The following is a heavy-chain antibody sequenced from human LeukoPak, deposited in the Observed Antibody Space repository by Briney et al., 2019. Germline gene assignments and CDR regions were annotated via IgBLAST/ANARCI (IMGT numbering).Heavy chain of an antibody. CDR3: ARGYSNYDGSYYFDY. Sequence: ASVKVSCKASGYTFTGYYMQWVRQAPGQGLEWMGWINPDSGGTNYVQKFQGWVNLTRDTSISTAYMELSRLRSDDTAVYYCARGYSNYDGSYYFDYWGQGTLVTVSS. J-gene: IGHJ4*02. CDR1: GYTFTGYY. D-gene: IGHD4-11*01. CDR2: INPDSGGT. V-gene: IGHV1-2*04.